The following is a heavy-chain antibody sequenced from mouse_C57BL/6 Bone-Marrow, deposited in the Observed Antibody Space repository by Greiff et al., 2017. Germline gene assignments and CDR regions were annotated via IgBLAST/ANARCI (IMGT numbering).Heavy chain of an antibody. CDR2: IRLKSDNYAT. CDR3: TGLLYGNYVDARDY. J-gene: IGHJ4*01. D-gene: IGHD2-1*01. V-gene: IGHV6-3*01. Sequence: LQQSGGGLVQPGGSMKLSCVASGFTFSNYWMNWVRQSPEKGLEWVAQIRLKSDNYATHYADSVKGRFTISRDDSKSSVFLQMNNLKAKDTGIYFCTGLLYGNYVDARDYWGQGTSVTVSS. CDR1: GFTFSNYW.